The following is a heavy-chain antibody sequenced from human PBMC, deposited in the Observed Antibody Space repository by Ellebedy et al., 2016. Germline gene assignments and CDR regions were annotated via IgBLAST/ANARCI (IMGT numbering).Heavy chain of an antibody. CDR3: ARRREYSYGFDY. Sequence: GESLKISXKDSGSSFISYLIGWARQMPGKGLEWMGIIYPGDSDTRYSPSFQGQVTISADKSISTAYLQWSSLKASDTAMYYCARRREYSYGFDYWGQGTLVTVSS. J-gene: IGHJ4*02. V-gene: IGHV5-51*01. CDR1: GSSFISYL. CDR2: IYPGDSDT. D-gene: IGHD5-18*01.